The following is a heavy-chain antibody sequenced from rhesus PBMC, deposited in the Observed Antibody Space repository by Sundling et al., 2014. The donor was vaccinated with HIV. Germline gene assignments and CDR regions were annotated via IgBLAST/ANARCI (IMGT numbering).Heavy chain of an antibody. J-gene: IGHJ6*01. V-gene: IGHV4S10*01. CDR3: ARDIGGPYRGHDGLDS. CDR2: IYGSSTST. Sequence: QVQLQESGPGVVKPSETLSLTCAVSGGSISDSYRWSWIRQPPGKGLEWIGYIYGSSTSTNYNPSLKSRVTISKDTSKNQFSLKLSSVTAADTAVYYCARDIGGPYRGHDGLDSWGQGVVVTVSS. D-gene: IGHD4-11*01. CDR1: GGSISDSYR.